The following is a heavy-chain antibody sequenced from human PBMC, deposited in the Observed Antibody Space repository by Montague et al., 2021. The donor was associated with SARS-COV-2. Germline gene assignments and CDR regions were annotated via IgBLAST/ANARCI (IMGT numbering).Heavy chain of an antibody. D-gene: IGHD3-3*01. J-gene: IGHJ5*02. CDR3: ARDPSTIFGVVALP. CDR1: GFTFSSYS. V-gene: IGHV3-21*01. CDR2: ISSSSSYI. Sequence: SLRLSCAASGFTFSSYSMNWVRQAPGKGLEWVSSISSSSSYIYYADSVKGRFTIPRDNAKNSLYLQMNSLRAEDTAVYYCARDPSTIFGVVALPWGQGTLVTVSS.